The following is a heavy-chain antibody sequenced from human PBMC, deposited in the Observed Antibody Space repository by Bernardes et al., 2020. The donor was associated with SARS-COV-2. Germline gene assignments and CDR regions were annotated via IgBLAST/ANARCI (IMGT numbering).Heavy chain of an antibody. CDR3: ANDLSCCNYYGMDV. CDR2: ISYDGSNK. CDR1: GFTFSSYG. J-gene: IGHJ6*02. Sequence: GGSLRLSCAASGFTFSSYGMHWVRQAPGKGLEWVAVISYDGSNKYYADSVKGRFTISRDNSKNTLYLQMNSLRAEDTAVYYCANDLSCCNYYGMDVWGQGTTVTVSS. D-gene: IGHD2-15*01. V-gene: IGHV3-30*18.